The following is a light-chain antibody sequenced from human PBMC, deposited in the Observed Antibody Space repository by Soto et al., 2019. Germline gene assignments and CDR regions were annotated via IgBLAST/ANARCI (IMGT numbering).Light chain of an antibody. CDR3: QQSYSTPYT. Sequence: DIQMTQSPSSLSASVGDRVTITCRASQRISTYLNWYQQQPGKAPKLLIYAASSLQSGVPSRFSVSGSGTTFTLTISSLQPEDFATYYCQQSYSTPYTFGQGTKLEIK. CDR2: AAS. J-gene: IGKJ2*01. CDR1: QRISTY. V-gene: IGKV1-39*01.